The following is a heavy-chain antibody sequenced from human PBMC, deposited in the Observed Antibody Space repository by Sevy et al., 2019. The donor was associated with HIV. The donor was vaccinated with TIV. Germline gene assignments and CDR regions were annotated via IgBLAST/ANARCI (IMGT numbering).Heavy chain of an antibody. J-gene: IGHJ4*02. CDR3: ARLRLGELSLLDYFDY. CDR2: IYYSGST. D-gene: IGHD3-16*02. V-gene: IGHV4-39*01. Sequence: KQSQTLSLTCTVSGGSISSSSYYWGWIRQPPGKGLEWIGSIYYSGSTYYKPSLKSRVTISVDTSKNQFSLKLSSVTAADTAVYYCARLRLGELSLLDYFDYWGQGTLVTVSS. CDR1: GGSISSSSYY.